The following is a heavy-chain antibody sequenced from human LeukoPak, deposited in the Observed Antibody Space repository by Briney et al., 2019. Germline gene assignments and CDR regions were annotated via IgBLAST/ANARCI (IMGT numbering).Heavy chain of an antibody. V-gene: IGHV3-64*01. CDR3: ARDMYYYDSSGIFDY. J-gene: IGHJ4*02. CDR2: ISSNGGSP. D-gene: IGHD3-22*01. CDR1: GFTFSSYA. Sequence: GGSLRLSCSASGFTFSSYAMHWVHQAPGKGLEYVSAISSNGGSPYYANSVKGRFTISRDNSKNTLYLQMGSLRAEDMAVYYCARDMYYYDSSGIFDYWGQGTLVTVSS.